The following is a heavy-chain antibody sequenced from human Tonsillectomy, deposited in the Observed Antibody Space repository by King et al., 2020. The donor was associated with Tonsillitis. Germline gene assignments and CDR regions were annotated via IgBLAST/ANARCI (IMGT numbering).Heavy chain of an antibody. CDR2: SNWNGGST. CDR3: ARDFLGVIAFDI. CDR1: GFTFDDYG. Sequence: VQLVESGGGVVRPGGSLRLSCAASGFTFDDYGMSWVRQAPGKGLEWGSGSNWNGGSTGYADSVKGRFTISRDNAKNSLYLQMNSLRAEDTALYHCARDFLGVIAFDIWGQGTMVTVSS. J-gene: IGHJ3*02. D-gene: IGHD3-10*01. V-gene: IGHV3-20*01.